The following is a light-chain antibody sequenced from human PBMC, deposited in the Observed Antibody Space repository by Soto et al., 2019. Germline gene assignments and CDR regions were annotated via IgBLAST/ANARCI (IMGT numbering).Light chain of an antibody. CDR1: QSVSRN. J-gene: IGKJ4*01. V-gene: IGKV3-15*01. CDR2: DAS. Sequence: EIVMTQSPGTLSVSPGERATLSCRASQSVSRNLAWYQQKPGQPPRLLIYDASTRATGVPARFSGSGSGTQFTLTISSLRSEDFAIYYCQQHKNWPPLTFGGGTKVEIK. CDR3: QQHKNWPPLT.